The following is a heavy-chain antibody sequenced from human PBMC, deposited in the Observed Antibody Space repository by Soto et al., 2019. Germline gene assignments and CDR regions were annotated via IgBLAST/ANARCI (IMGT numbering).Heavy chain of an antibody. Sequence: SETLSLTCTVSGGSINTFYWSWVRQPAGKGLEWIGRIFSSGSTSFNPSLESRVAMSVDTSKNHFSLNLSSVTAADMAVYYCAREGSFSAYNFAHGIQLWSFDFWGQGALVTVSS. CDR1: GGSINTFY. CDR2: IFSSGST. CDR3: AREGSFSAYNFAHGIQLWSFDF. J-gene: IGHJ4*02. D-gene: IGHD5-18*01. V-gene: IGHV4-4*07.